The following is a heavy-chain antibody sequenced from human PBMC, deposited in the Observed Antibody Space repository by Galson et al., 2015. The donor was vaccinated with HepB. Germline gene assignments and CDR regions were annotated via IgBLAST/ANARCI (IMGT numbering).Heavy chain of an antibody. V-gene: IGHV3-30*18. CDR2: ISYDGSNK. J-gene: IGHJ4*02. CDR3: AKDLPYEVPQLWLPSY. CDR1: GFTFSSYG. Sequence: SLRLSCAASGFTFSSYGMHWVRQAPGKGLEWVAAISYDGSNKYYADSVKGRFTISRDNSKNTLYLQMNSLRAEDTAVYYCAKDLPYEVPQLWLPSYWGQGTLVTVSS. D-gene: IGHD5-18*01.